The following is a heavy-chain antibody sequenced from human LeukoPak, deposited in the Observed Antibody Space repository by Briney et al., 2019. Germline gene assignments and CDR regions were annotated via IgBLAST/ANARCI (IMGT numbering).Heavy chain of an antibody. Sequence: SETLSLTCTVSGYSISSGYYWGWIRQPPGKGLEWIGNIFYSGSTYYSPSLKSRVTISLDTSRNQFSLRLNSVTAADTAVYYCAKSNGYGLVDIWGQGTMVTVSS. CDR1: GYSISSGYY. J-gene: IGHJ3*02. V-gene: IGHV4-38-2*02. CDR2: IFYSGST. D-gene: IGHD3-10*01. CDR3: AKSNGYGLVDI.